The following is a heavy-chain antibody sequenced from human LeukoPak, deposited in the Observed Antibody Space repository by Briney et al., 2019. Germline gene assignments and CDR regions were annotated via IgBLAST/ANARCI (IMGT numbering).Heavy chain of an antibody. Sequence: GASVKVSCKASGYTFTGYDMHWVRQAPGQGLEWMGWINPNSGGTNSAQKFQGRVTMTRDTSISPAYMEVSRLRSDDTAVYYCATKYYGSGSYYSEGYFQHWGQGTLVTVSS. D-gene: IGHD3-10*01. V-gene: IGHV1-2*02. CDR1: GYTFTGYD. CDR3: ATKYYGSGSYYSEGYFQH. CDR2: INPNSGGT. J-gene: IGHJ1*01.